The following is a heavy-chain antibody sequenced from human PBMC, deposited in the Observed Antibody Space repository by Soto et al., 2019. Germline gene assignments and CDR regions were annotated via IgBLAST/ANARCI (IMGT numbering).Heavy chain of an antibody. V-gene: IGHV4-59*01. Sequence: PSETLSLTCTVSGGSISSYYWSWIRQPPGKGLEWIGYIYYSGSTNYNPSLKSRVTISVDTSKNQFSLKLSSVTAADTAVYYCARSGSYPLVYYYYGMDVWGPGTTVTVSS. CDR2: IYYSGST. CDR1: GGSISSYY. D-gene: IGHD1-26*01. CDR3: ARSGSYPLVYYYYGMDV. J-gene: IGHJ6*02.